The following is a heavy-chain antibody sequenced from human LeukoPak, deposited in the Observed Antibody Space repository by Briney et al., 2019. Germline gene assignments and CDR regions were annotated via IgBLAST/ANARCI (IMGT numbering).Heavy chain of an antibody. CDR1: GGTFSSYA. J-gene: IGHJ4*02. D-gene: IGHD6-19*01. Sequence: SVKVSCKASGGTFSSYAISWVRQAPGQGLEWMGGIIPIFGTANYAQKFQGRVTITADESTSTAYMELSSLRSEDTAVYYCARGRPLEIAVAGEFDYWGQGTLVTVSS. V-gene: IGHV1-69*13. CDR3: ARGRPLEIAVAGEFDY. CDR2: IIPIFGTA.